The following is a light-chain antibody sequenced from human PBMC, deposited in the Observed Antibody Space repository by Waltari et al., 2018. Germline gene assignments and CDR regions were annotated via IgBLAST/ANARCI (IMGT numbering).Light chain of an antibody. V-gene: IGLV2-8*01. CDR1: SSDVGGSNY. J-gene: IGLJ1*01. CDR2: EVS. Sequence: QSALTQPPSASGSPGQSVPISCTGTSSDVGGSNYVSGYQQHPGKAPKLMISEVSKRPSGVPDRFSGSKSGNTASLTVSGLQAEDEADYYCSSYAGNNIYVFGAGTKVTVL. CDR3: SSYAGNNIYV.